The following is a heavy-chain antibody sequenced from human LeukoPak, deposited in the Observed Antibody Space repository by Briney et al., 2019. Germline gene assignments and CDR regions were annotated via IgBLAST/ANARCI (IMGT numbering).Heavy chain of an antibody. V-gene: IGHV3-53*01. J-gene: IGHJ5*02. CDR3: ARDAGGRTQREGWFDP. CDR1: GFTVSSNY. Sequence: PGGSLRLSCAASGFTVSSNYMSWVRQAPGKGLEWVSVIYSGGSTYYADSVKGRFTISRDNAKNSLYLQMNSLRVEDTAVYYCARDAGGRTQREGWFDPWGQGTLVTVSS. CDR2: IYSGGST. D-gene: IGHD1-26*01.